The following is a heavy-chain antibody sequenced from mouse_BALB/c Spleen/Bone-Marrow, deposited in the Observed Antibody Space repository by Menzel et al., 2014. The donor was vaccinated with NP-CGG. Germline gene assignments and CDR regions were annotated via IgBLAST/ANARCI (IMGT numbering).Heavy chain of an antibody. J-gene: IGHJ3*01. Sequence: VKLVESGPGLVQPSQRLSITCTVSGFSLTSYGVHWVRQSPGKGLEWLGVIWRGGSTDYNAAFMSRLSITKDNSKSQVFFKMNSLQADDTAIYYCAKNRNRYTWFAYWGQGTLVTVSA. CDR2: IWRGGST. V-gene: IGHV2-5*01. D-gene: IGHD2-14*01. CDR3: AKNRNRYTWFAY. CDR1: GFSLTSYG.